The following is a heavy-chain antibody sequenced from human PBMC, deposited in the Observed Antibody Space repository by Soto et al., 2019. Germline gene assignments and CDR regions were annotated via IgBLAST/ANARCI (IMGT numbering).Heavy chain of an antibody. CDR1: GFTFRSYA. J-gene: IGHJ4*02. D-gene: IGHD6-13*01. Sequence: QVQLVESGGGVVQPGRSLRLSCAASGFTFRSYAMDWVRQAPGKGLEWVAVISYDGTNKYYADSVKGRFTISRDNSKNTLSLQMKSLRPEDTAVYYCARGDSNSWSDFWGQGTLVTVSS. V-gene: IGHV3-30*01. CDR2: ISYDGTNK. CDR3: ARGDSNSWSDF.